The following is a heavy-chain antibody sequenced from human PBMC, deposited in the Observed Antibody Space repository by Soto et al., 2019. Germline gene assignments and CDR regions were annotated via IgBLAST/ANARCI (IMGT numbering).Heavy chain of an antibody. CDR1: GCSISSYY. Sequence: PSETLSLTCTVSGCSISSYYWRWLRQPPGKGLEWIGYMYYGGRTNYNPSLKSRVTISVDTSKMQVSLKLSSVTAADTAVYFCARGTPSPLIVRSSRGPWFDPWGQGTLVTVS. J-gene: IGHJ5*02. D-gene: IGHD2-15*01. CDR2: MYYGGRT. CDR3: ARGTPSPLIVRSSRGPWFDP. V-gene: IGHV4-59*08.